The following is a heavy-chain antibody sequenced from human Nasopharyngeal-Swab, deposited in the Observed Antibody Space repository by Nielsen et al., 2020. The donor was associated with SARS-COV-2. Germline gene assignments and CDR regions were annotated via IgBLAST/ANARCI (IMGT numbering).Heavy chain of an antibody. D-gene: IGHD1-20*01. Sequence: VRQMPGKGLEWMGRIDPSDSYTNYSPSFQGHVTISADKFISTAYLQWSSLKASDTAMYYCARRRYNWNLDSDYYGMDVWGQGTTVTVSS. CDR3: ARRRYNWNLDSDYYGMDV. CDR2: IDPSDSYT. J-gene: IGHJ6*02. V-gene: IGHV5-10-1*01.